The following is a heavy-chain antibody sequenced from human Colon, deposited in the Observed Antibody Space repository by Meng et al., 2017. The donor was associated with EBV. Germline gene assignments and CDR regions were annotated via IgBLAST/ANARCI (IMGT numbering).Heavy chain of an antibody. D-gene: IGHD1-26*01. CDR2: MSYDGSNK. V-gene: IGHV3-30*18. J-gene: IGHJ4*02. CDR3: AKKYAACGSLLGCALDY. Sequence: QMQLVESGGGVVQPGRSLRLSCSASGCTFSNYAMHWVRQAPGKGLGWVAVMSYDGSNKYYADSVKGRFTISRDNSKNTLYLQMNSLRAEDTAVYYCAKKYAACGSLLGCALDYWGQGTLVTVSS. CDR1: GCTFSNYA.